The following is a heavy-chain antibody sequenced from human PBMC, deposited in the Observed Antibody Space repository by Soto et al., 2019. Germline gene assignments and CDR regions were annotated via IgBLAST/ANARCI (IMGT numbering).Heavy chain of an antibody. Sequence: QLVQSGAEVKKPGESLKISCKGSEYSLTRYWIGWVRQMPGKGLEWMGIIYPGDSDTRYSPSFQGQVTISVDESLTTAYLQWTSLKASDTAMYYCARVSLPAVDDDAFDIWGQGTMVTVSS. V-gene: IGHV5-51*01. J-gene: IGHJ3*02. CDR2: IYPGDSDT. CDR1: EYSLTRYW. CDR3: ARVSLPAVDDDAFDI. D-gene: IGHD2-2*01.